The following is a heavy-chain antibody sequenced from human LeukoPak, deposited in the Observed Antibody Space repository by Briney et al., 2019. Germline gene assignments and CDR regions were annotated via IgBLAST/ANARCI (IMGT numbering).Heavy chain of an antibody. V-gene: IGHV7-4-1*02. CDR3: ARSTLLWNDWFEPYFDY. CDR2: ISTNTGNP. J-gene: IGHJ4*02. CDR1: GYTFTNSA. D-gene: IGHD3-9*01. Sequence: GASVKVSCKASGYTFTNSAMNWVRQAPGQGLEWMGWISTNTGNPTYAQGFTGRFVFSLDTSVSTAYLQISSLKPDDTAVYYCARSTLLWNDWFEPYFDYWGQGTLVTVSS.